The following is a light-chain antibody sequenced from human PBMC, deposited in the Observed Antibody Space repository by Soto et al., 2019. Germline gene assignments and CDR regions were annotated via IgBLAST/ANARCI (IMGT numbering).Light chain of an antibody. V-gene: IGKV1-5*03. J-gene: IGKJ1*01. CDR3: QQYNSYSPWT. Sequence: IQLTQSPSTLSGSVGARVTITCRASQTISSWLAWYQQKPGKAPKLLIYKASTLKSGVPSRFSGSGSGTEFTLTISSLQPDDFATYYCQQYNSYSPWTFGQGTKVDIK. CDR1: QTISSW. CDR2: KAS.